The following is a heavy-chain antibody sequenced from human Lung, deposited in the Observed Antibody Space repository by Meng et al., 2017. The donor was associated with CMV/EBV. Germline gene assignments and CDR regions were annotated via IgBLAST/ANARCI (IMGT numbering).Heavy chain of an antibody. J-gene: IGHJ4*02. Sequence: KASRYNFDIFGIAWVRQAPGQGLEWVGWISAKNGDTRYARKFQGRVTVTTDTSTKTVYMELRGLRSDDSAIYYCARAGAEVTTHFDFWGQGTLVTVSS. CDR3: ARAGAEVTTHFDF. D-gene: IGHD2-21*02. V-gene: IGHV1-18*04. CDR1: RYNFDIFG. CDR2: ISAKNGDT.